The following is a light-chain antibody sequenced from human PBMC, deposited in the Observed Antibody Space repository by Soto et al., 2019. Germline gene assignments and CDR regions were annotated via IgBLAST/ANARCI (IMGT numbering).Light chain of an antibody. Sequence: EIVLTQSPGTLSLSPGERATPSCRASQSVSNTYLAWYQQKPGQAPRLLISGASSRATGIPDRFSGSGSGTDFSLNISRLEPEDFAVYYCQQHGTSPALTFGGGTRVEIK. V-gene: IGKV3-20*01. CDR1: QSVSNTY. J-gene: IGKJ4*01. CDR2: GAS. CDR3: QQHGTSPALT.